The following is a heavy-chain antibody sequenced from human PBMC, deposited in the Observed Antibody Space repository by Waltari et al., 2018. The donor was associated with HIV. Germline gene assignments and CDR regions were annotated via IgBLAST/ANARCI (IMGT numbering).Heavy chain of an antibody. CDR1: GGSISSSSYS. CDR3: TRVGSGSSTYYFDY. CDR2: IYYRWST. D-gene: IGHD3-10*01. Sequence: QLQLQESGPGLVKPSETLSLTCTVSGGSISSSSYSWGWIRQPPGKGLEWIWSIYYRWSTYYNPSLKSRVTISVDTSKHQFSLKLSSVTAADTAVYYCTRVGSGSSTYYFDYWGQGTPVTVSS. V-gene: IGHV4-39*01. J-gene: IGHJ4*02.